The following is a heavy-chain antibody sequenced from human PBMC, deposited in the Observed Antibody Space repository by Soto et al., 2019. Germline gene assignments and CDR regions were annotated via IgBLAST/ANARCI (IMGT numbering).Heavy chain of an antibody. Sequence: EVQLLESGGGLLQPGGSLRLSCAASGFTFSSYAMSWVRQAPRKGLEWISAVSGSGGSTYYADSVKGRFTISRDNSKDPLYLQMNNLRAEDTAVYYCAKPPDYNWNDYWGQGTLVTVSS. CDR1: GFTFSSYA. J-gene: IGHJ4*02. V-gene: IGHV3-23*01. CDR2: VSGSGGST. CDR3: AKPPDYNWNDY. D-gene: IGHD1-20*01.